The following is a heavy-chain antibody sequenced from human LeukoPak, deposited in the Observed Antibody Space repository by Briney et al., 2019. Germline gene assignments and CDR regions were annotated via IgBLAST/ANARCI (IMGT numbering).Heavy chain of an antibody. D-gene: IGHD4-17*01. V-gene: IGHV3-23*01. CDR2: ISGSGGST. Sequence: TGGSLRLSCAASGFTFNSIAMSWVRQAPGKGLEWVSAISGSGGSTYYADSVKGRFTISRDNSKNTLYLQMNSLRAEDTAVYYCAEVRDYGEFSYWGQGTLVTVSS. CDR3: AEVRDYGEFSY. J-gene: IGHJ4*02. CDR1: GFTFNSIA.